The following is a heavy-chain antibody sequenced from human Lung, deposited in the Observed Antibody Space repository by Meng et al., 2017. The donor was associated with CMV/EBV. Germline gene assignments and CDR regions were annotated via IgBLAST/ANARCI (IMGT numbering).Heavy chain of an antibody. V-gene: IGHV1-69*10. CDR3: ARDRGGWQNQLVSYYYGMDY. J-gene: IGHJ6*02. CDR2: IIPILGIA. D-gene: IGHD1-1*01. CDR1: GGTXSSYA. Sequence: SXXVSXKASGGTXSSYAISWVRQAPGQGLEWMGGIIPILGIANYAQKFQGRVTITADKSTSTAYMELSSLRTEDTAVYYYARDRGGWQNQLVSYYYGMDYXGQGXTVTVSS.